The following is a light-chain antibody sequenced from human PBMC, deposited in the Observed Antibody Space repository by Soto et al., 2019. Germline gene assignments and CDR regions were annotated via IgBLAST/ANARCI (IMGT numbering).Light chain of an antibody. J-gene: IGKJ1*01. V-gene: IGKV3-11*01. CDR1: QSVSSY. Sequence: EIVLTQSPATLSLSPGERATLSCRASQSVSSYLAWYQQKPGQAPRLLIYDASNRATGIPARFSGSGSGTEFTLTISSLQPDDFATYYCQHYNSYSEAFGQGTKVDI. CDR3: QHYNSYSEA. CDR2: DAS.